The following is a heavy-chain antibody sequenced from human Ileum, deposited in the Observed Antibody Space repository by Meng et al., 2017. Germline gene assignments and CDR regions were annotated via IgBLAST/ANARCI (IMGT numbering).Heavy chain of an antibody. J-gene: IGHJ4*02. Sequence: VQMPGLGAGLVEPARSQSLTCAVTGRSIRSSDWWSWVRQPPGKGLEWIAEMNLGGSPNYNPSLKSRVTMSVDKSNDHLSLQLTSVTAADTAVYYCAHIFDSWGQGTLVTVSS. CDR3: AHIFDS. CDR1: GRSIRSSDW. V-gene: IGHV4-4*02. CDR2: MNLGGSP.